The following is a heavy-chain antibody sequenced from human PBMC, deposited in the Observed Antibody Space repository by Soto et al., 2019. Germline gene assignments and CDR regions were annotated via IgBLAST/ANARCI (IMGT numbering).Heavy chain of an antibody. CDR2: ISSSSSTI. CDR1: GFKFSSYS. V-gene: IGHV3-48*01. D-gene: IGHD3-3*01. Sequence: GGSLRLSCAASGFKFSSYSMNWVRQAPGKGLEWVSYISSSSSTIYYADSVKGRFTISRDNAKNSLYLQMNSLRAEDTAVYYCAKEADFWSGYCLDYWGQGTLVTVSS. J-gene: IGHJ4*02. CDR3: AKEADFWSGYCLDY.